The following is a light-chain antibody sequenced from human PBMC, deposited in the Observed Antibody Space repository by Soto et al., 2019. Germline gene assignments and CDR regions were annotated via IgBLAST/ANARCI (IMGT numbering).Light chain of an antibody. J-gene: IGLJ3*02. CDR3: CSYASTITWV. V-gene: IGLV2-23*02. Sequence: QSALTQPASVSGSPGQSITISCTRTSSDVGTYNLVSWYQQHPGKAPKLLISEVDKRPSGVSNRFSGSKSGNRASLTISGLQAEDEADYYCCSYASTITWVFGGGTKLTVL. CDR1: SSDVGTYNL. CDR2: EVD.